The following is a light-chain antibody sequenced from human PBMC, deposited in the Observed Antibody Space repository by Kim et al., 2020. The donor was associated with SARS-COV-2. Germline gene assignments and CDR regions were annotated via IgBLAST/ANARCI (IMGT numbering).Light chain of an antibody. Sequence: GQAITISCTGTRSDVGSYNFVSWYQQHPGKAPKLIIYEVTKRPSGVSNRFSGSKSGNTASLTISGVQAEDEADYYCCSYAGNNNVVFGGGTQLTVL. V-gene: IGLV2-23*02. CDR2: EVT. CDR3: CSYAGNNNVV. CDR1: RSDVGSYNF. J-gene: IGLJ2*01.